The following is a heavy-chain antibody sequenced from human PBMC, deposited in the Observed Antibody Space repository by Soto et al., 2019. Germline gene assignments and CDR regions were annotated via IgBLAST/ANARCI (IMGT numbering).Heavy chain of an antibody. D-gene: IGHD2-15*01. Sequence: GGSLRLSCAASGFTFSSYGMHWVRQAPGKGLEWVAAISYDGTEENYADSVKGRITISRDNSKNTLHLQLNSLRAEDTAVYYCAKGYCSGGTCHEDYWGQGTLVTVSS. CDR1: GFTFSSYG. J-gene: IGHJ4*02. V-gene: IGHV3-30*18. CDR2: ISYDGTEE. CDR3: AKGYCSGGTCHEDY.